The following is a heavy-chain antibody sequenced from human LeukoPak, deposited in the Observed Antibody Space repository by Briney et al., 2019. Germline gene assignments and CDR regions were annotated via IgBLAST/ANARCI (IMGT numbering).Heavy chain of an antibody. CDR3: TRPKQQMVPSYEY. Sequence: GGSLRLSCAASGFTFSSYSMNWVRQAPGKGLEWVSYISSSSSTIYYADSVKGRFTISRDNSKNTLYLQVDSLRAEDTAVYYCTRPKQQMVPSYEYWGQGTLVTVSS. CDR1: GFTFSSYS. D-gene: IGHD6-13*01. J-gene: IGHJ4*02. V-gene: IGHV3-48*01. CDR2: ISSSSSTI.